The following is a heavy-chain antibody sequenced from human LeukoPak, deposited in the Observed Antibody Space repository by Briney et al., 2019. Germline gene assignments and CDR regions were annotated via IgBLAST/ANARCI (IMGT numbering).Heavy chain of an antibody. CDR2: ITSSSSTI. CDR3: ARAPSESYYFDD. J-gene: IGHJ4*02. V-gene: IGHV3-48*02. Sequence: GGSLRLSCAASGFTLSSYSMNWVRQAPGKGLEWVSYITSSSSTIYYADSVKGRFTISRDNAKNSLYLQMTSLRDEDTAIYYCARAPSESYYFDDWGQGILVTVSS. CDR1: GFTLSSYS. D-gene: IGHD1-26*01.